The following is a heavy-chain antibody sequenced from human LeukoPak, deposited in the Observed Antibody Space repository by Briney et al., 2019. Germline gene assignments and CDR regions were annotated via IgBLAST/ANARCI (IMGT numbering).Heavy chain of an antibody. CDR2: IYYSGST. V-gene: IGHV4-59*01. Sequence: SQTLSLTCTVSGGSISSYYWSWIRQPPGKGLEWIGYIYYSGSTNYNPSLKSRVTISVDTSKNQFSLKLSSVTAADTAVYYCARVILGSPRYYYYYMDVWGKGTTVTVSS. CDR1: GGSISSYY. J-gene: IGHJ6*03. CDR3: ARVILGSPRYYYYYMDV. D-gene: IGHD3-16*01.